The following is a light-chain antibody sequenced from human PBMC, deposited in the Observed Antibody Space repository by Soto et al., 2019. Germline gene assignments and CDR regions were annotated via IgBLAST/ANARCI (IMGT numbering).Light chain of an antibody. CDR1: SNDIGAYYY. CDR2: DVT. Sequence: QSALTQPASVSGSPGQSITISCTGTSNDIGAYYYVSWYQQHPGKAPKLLIYDVTHRPSGVSDRFSGSKSGRTASLTISGLKPEDEADYYCSSYTSIIAVVFGGGTKVTVL. V-gene: IGLV2-14*03. CDR3: SSYTSIIAVV. J-gene: IGLJ1*01.